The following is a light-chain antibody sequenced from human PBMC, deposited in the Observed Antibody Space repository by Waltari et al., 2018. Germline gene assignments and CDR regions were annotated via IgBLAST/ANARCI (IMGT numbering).Light chain of an antibody. CDR2: EVS. J-gene: IGLJ1*01. CDR1: SSDLCAYKY. CDR3: ISFTSSVTYV. Sequence: STLTHPASVSGSPGQSTTISCPGNSSDLCAYKYVSWYQQHTGKAPKLIIYEVSKRPSGVSNRFFGSKSGNTASLSISGLQAEDEADYYCISFTSSVTYVFGTGTRVTVV. V-gene: IGLV2-14*01.